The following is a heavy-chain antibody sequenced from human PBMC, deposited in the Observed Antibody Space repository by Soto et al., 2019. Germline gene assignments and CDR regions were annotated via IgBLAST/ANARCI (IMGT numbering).Heavy chain of an antibody. D-gene: IGHD1-26*01. CDR1: GDSVSSNNAA. V-gene: IGHV6-1*01. CDR2: TYYRSKWYN. CDR3: ARDRSLPGAPHYYYYGMDV. Sequence: SQTLSLTCVISGDSVSSNNAAWNWIRQSPSRGLEWLGRTYYRSKWYNDYAVSVKSRITINPDTSKNQFSLQLNSVTPEDTAVYYCARDRSLPGAPHYYYYGMDVWGQGTTVTVSS. J-gene: IGHJ6*02.